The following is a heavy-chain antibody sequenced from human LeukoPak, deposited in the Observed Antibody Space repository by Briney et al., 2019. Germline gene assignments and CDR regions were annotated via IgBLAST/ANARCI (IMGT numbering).Heavy chain of an antibody. V-gene: IGHV1-46*01. Sequence: ASVKVSCKASGYTFTSNYMHWVRQAPGQGLEWMGVIAPSSGTTSYAQKFQGRVTMTRDTSTSTLYMELSSLTSEDTAVYYCAKKGARDPKGAGIAVRLWGQGTLVTVSS. CDR1: GYTFTSNY. CDR3: AKKGARDPKGAGIAVRL. D-gene: IGHD6-19*01. CDR2: IAPSSGTT. J-gene: IGHJ4*02.